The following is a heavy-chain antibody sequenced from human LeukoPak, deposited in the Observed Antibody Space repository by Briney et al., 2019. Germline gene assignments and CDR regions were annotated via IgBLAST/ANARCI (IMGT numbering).Heavy chain of an antibody. CDR1: GGSISSSSYY. D-gene: IGHD3-3*01. V-gene: IGHV4-39*07. Sequence: SETLSLTCTVSGGSISSSSYYWGWIRQPPGKGLEWIGSIYHSGSTYYNPSLKSRVTISVDTSKNQFSLKLSSVTAADTAVYYCARENYDSNYFDYWGQGTLVTVSS. J-gene: IGHJ4*02. CDR3: ARENYDSNYFDY. CDR2: IYHSGST.